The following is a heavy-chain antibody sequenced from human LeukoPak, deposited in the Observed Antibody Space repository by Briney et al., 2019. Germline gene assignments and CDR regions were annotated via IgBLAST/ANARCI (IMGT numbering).Heavy chain of an antibody. CDR2: IKQDGNQK. J-gene: IGHJ4*02. CDR3: VPLYGDFAS. V-gene: IGHV3-7*01. CDR1: GLMFNSYW. Sequence: GSLRLSCAASGLMFNSYWMSWVRQAPGKGLEWVANIKQDGNQKLYEDSVKGRFTISRDNAKNSLYLQMNSLRVEDTAVYYCVPLYGDFASWGQGTLVTVSS. D-gene: IGHD4-17*01.